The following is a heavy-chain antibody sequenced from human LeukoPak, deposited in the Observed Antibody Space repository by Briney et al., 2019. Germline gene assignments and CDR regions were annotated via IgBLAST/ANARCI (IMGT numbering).Heavy chain of an antibody. Sequence: SETLSLTCAVYGGSFSGYYWSWIRQPPGKGLEWIGEINHSGSTNYNPSLKSRVTISVDTSKNQFSLKLSSVTAADTAVYYCASVAVTIAFDVWGQGTTVTVSS. CDR3: ASVAVTIAFDV. J-gene: IGHJ3*01. V-gene: IGHV4-34*01. CDR1: GGSFSGYY. CDR2: INHSGST. D-gene: IGHD2-21*02.